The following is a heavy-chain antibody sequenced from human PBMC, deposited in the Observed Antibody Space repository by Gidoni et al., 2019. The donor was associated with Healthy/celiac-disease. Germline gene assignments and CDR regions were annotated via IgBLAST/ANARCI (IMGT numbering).Heavy chain of an antibody. V-gene: IGHV3-7*03. D-gene: IGHD3-10*01. CDR2: IKQDGSEK. CDR3: AREATMVRGALTFDL. J-gene: IGHJ2*01. Sequence: EVQLVESGGGLVQPGGSLRLSCAASGFTFSSYWMSWVRQAPGKGLEWVANIKQDGSEKYYVDSVKGRFTISRDNAKNSLYLQMNSLRAEDTAVYYCAREATMVRGALTFDLWGRGTLVTVSS. CDR1: GFTFSSYW.